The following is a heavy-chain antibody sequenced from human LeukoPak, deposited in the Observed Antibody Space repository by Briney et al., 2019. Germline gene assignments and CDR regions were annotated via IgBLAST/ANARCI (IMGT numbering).Heavy chain of an antibody. CDR2: IYSGGST. CDR1: GFTVSSNY. D-gene: IGHD3-3*01. Sequence: GGSLRLSCAASGFTVSSNYMSWVRQAPGKGLEWVSVIYSGGSTYYADSVKGRFTISRDNAKNSLYLQMNSLRAEDTAVYYCARGKVLRFLEWLAHDAFDIWGQGTMVTVSS. J-gene: IGHJ3*02. V-gene: IGHV3-53*01. CDR3: ARGKVLRFLEWLAHDAFDI.